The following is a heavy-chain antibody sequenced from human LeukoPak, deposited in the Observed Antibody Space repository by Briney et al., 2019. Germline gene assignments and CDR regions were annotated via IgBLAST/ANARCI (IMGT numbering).Heavy chain of an antibody. J-gene: IGHJ3*02. CDR1: GGSISSYY. CDR2: IYYSGST. V-gene: IGHV4-59*12. D-gene: IGHD4-23*01. Sequence: SETLSLTCTVSGGSISSYYWSWIRQPPGKGLEWIGYIYYSGSTNYNPSLKSRVTISVDTSKNQFSLKLSSVTAADTAVYYCAREKDDYGGNSGAFDIWGQGTMVTVSS. CDR3: AREKDDYGGNSGAFDI.